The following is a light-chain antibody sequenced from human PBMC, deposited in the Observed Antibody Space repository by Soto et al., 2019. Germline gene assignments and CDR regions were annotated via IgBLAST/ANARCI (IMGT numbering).Light chain of an antibody. J-gene: IGKJ1*01. CDR2: GAS. CDR1: QSVSSNY. CDR3: KQYDSSPKT. V-gene: IGKV3-20*01. Sequence: EIVMTQSPATLSVSPGERATLSCRASQSVSSNYLAWYQQKPGQAPRLLIYGASSRATGIPDRFSGTGSGTDFTLTIRRLEPEDFAVYYCKQYDSSPKTFGQGTKVDIK.